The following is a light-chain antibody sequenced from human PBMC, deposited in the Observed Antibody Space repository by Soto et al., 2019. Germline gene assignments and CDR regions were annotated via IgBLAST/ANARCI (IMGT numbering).Light chain of an antibody. Sequence: SALTQPASVSGSPGQSITISCTGTSSDVGGYNYVSWYQHHPGKAPKLMIYDVSNRPSGISNRFSGSKSGNTASLTISGLQPEDEGDYYCSSYTTSNTRQIVFGTGTKLTVL. J-gene: IGLJ1*01. CDR2: DVS. CDR3: SSYTTSNTRQIV. V-gene: IGLV2-14*03. CDR1: SSDVGGYNY.